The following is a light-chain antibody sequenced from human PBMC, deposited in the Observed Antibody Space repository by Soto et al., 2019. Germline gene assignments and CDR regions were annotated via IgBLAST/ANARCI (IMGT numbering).Light chain of an antibody. J-gene: IGKJ2*01. CDR3: QQYGSSPGT. CDR1: QSVSGNY. Sequence: DIVLTQSPGTLSLSPGERATLSCRASQSVSGNYFAWYQQKPGQAPRLLIYAVSGRATGIPDRFSGSGSGTAFTLTISRLEPEDFAVYYCQQYGSSPGTFGQGTKLEIK. CDR2: AVS. V-gene: IGKV3-20*01.